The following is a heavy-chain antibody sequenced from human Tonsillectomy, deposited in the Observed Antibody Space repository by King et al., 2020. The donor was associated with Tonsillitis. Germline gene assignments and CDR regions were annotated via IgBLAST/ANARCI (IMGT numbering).Heavy chain of an antibody. J-gene: IGHJ4*02. V-gene: IGHV1-69*12. CDR2: IIPIFGTA. CDR3: ARAKEHDGIAPLGY. Sequence: LQLVQSGAEVKKPGSSVKVSCKASGGTFSSYAISWVRQAPGQGLEWMGGIIPIFGTANYAQKFKGRVTITADESTSTAYRELSSLRSEDTAVYYCARAKEHDGIAPLGYWGQGTLVTVSS. CDR1: GGTFSSYA. D-gene: IGHD6-6*01.